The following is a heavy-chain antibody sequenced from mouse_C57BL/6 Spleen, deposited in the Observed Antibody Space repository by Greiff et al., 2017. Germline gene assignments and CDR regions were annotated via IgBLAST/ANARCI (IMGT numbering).Heavy chain of an antibody. D-gene: IGHD1-1*01. CDR2: IYPGSGNT. Sequence: QVQLQQSGPELVKPGASVKISCKASGYSFTSYYIHWVKQRPGQGLEWIGWIYPGSGNTKYNEKFKGKATLTADTSSSTAYMQLSSLTSEDSAVXYCAREGTTGVATEGMDYWGQGTSVTVSS. J-gene: IGHJ4*01. V-gene: IGHV1-66*01. CDR1: GYSFTSYY. CDR3: AREGTTGVATEGMDY.